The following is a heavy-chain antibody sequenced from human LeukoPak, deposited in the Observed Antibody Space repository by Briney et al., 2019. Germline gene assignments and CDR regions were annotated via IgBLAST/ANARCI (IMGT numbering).Heavy chain of an antibody. CDR3: ARRLGQWLFLNWFDP. D-gene: IGHD6-19*01. V-gene: IGHV4-4*02. CDR1: GGSISSSNW. J-gene: IGHJ5*02. CDR2: IYHSGST. Sequence: PSGTLSLTCAVSGGSISSSNWWSWGRQPPGKGLEWIGEIYHSGSTNYNPSLQSRVTISVDKSKNQFSLKLSSVTAADTAVYYCARRLGQWLFLNWFDPWGQGTLVTVSS.